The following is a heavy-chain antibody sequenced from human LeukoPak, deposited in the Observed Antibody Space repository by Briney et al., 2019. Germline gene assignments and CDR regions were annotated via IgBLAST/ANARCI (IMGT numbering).Heavy chain of an antibody. CDR1: GGSISSGGYS. D-gene: IGHD2-2*01. Sequence: PSETLSLTCAVSGGSISSGGYSWSWIRQPPGKGLEWIGYIYYSGSTYYNPSLKSRVTISVDTSKNQFSLKLSSVTAADTAVYYCARDLTRSISSTSPETDYWGQGTLVTVSS. CDR3: ARDLTRSISSTSPETDY. V-gene: IGHV4-30-4*07. J-gene: IGHJ4*02. CDR2: IYYSGST.